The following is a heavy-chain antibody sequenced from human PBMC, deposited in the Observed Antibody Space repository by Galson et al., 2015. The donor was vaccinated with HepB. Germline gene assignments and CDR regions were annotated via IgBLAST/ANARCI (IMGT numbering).Heavy chain of an antibody. J-gene: IGHJ6*02. V-gene: IGHV3-49*04. D-gene: IGHD3-3*01. Sequence: SLRLSCATSGFTFVDHAMSWVRQAPGKGLEWVGFIRSRAYGETTEYAASVKGRFTISRDSSNSIVHLQMNSLKTEDTAIYYCARGRIGLWIYDGMDVWGQGTTVTVSS. CDR1: GFTFVDHA. CDR3: ARGRIGLWIYDGMDV. CDR2: IRSRAYGETT.